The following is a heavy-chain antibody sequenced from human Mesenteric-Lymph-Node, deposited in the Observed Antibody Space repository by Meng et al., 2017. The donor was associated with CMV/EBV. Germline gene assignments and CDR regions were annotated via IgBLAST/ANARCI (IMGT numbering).Heavy chain of an antibody. CDR1: GGTFSSYG. CDR3: ASGRPGYCSGGSCYAEENAFDY. Sequence: SVKVSCKASGGTFSSYGINWVRQAPGQGLEWMGEIIPIFGTANYAQKFQGRVTITTDESTSTAYMELSSLRSEDTAVYYCASGRPGYCSGGSCYAEENAFDYWGQGTLVTVSS. D-gene: IGHD2-15*01. J-gene: IGHJ4*02. CDR2: IIPIFGTA. V-gene: IGHV1-69*05.